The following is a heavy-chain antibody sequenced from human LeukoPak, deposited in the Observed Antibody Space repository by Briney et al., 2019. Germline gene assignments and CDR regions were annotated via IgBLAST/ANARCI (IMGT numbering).Heavy chain of an antibody. J-gene: IGHJ4*02. CDR2: ILASGSPT. D-gene: IGHD2-8*01. V-gene: IGHV3-23*01. CDR3: AKDLRPDGVDNFDH. CDR1: GFNFNSYT. Sequence: GGSLRLSCAASGFNFNSYTMKWVRQAPGKGLQWVANILASGSPTYYADSVKGRFIISRDNSKNTVYLQMNSLRVEDTAIYYCAKDLRPDGVDNFDHWGQGILVTVSS.